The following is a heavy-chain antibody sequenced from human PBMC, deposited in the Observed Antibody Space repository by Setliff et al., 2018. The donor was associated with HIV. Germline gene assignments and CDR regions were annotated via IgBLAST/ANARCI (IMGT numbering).Heavy chain of an antibody. CDR3: AREGASSGHAGCFDS. CDR1: GFTLRNYV. CDR2: IANDETIT. V-gene: IGHV3-30*04. J-gene: IGHJ4*02. Sequence: GESLKISCGASGFTLRNYVMHWVRQAPGKGLEWVAVIANDETITNYADSVKGRFTISRDNSKNTLYLQMNSLGVEDTSVYYCAREGASSGHAGCFDSWGQGALVTVSS. D-gene: IGHD6-19*01.